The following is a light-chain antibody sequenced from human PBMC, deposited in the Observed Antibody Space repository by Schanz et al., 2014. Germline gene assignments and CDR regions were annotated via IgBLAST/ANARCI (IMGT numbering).Light chain of an antibody. V-gene: IGKV3-20*01. CDR3: HQYGGSSWT. CDR2: GAS. Sequence: ENVLTQSPATLSVSPGERATLSCRASQSVTSNLAWYQQRPGQAPRLFIYGASNRATGIPDRFSGSGSGTDFTLTISRLEPEDFAVYYCHQYGGSSWTFGQGTKVEIK. CDR1: QSVTSN. J-gene: IGKJ1*01.